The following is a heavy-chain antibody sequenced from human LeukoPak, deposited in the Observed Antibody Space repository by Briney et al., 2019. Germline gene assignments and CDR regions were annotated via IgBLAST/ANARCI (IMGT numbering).Heavy chain of an antibody. CDR3: ARANGEGYCSSTSCHGGYYYYYGMDV. V-gene: IGHV1-2*02. J-gene: IGHJ6*02. CDR1: GYTFTSYY. D-gene: IGHD2-2*01. Sequence: ASVKVSCKASGYTFTSYYMHWVRQAPGQGLEWMGWINPNSGGTNYAQKFQGRVTMTRDTSISTAYMELSRLRSDDTAVYYCARANGEGYCSSTSCHGGYYYYYGMDVWGQGTTVTVSS. CDR2: INPNSGGT.